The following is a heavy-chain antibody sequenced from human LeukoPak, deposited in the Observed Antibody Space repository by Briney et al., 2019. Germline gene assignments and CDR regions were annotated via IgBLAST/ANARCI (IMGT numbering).Heavy chain of an antibody. Sequence: GGSLRLSCAASGFTFSSYAMHWVRQAPGKGLEYVSAISSNGGRTWYGNSVKGRFTISRDNSKSTLYLQMGSLRGEDMAVYYCARASIAAAGPHDVFDIWGQGTMVTVSS. CDR2: ISSNGGRT. CDR3: ARASIAAAGPHDVFDI. V-gene: IGHV3-64*01. D-gene: IGHD6-13*01. CDR1: GFTFSSYA. J-gene: IGHJ3*02.